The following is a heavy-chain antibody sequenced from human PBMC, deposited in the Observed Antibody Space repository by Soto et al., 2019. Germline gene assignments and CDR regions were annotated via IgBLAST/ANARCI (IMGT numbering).Heavy chain of an antibody. Sequence: ASVKVSCKASGYTFTSYCMHWVRQAPGQGLEGMGIINPSGGSTSYAQKFQGRVTMTRDTATSTVYMELSSLRSEDTAVYYCARAGIVVVVAAQYYYYYGMDVWGQGTTVTVSS. J-gene: IGHJ6*02. CDR3: ARAGIVVVVAAQYYYYYGMDV. D-gene: IGHD2-15*01. CDR2: INPSGGST. V-gene: IGHV1-46*01. CDR1: GYTFTSYC.